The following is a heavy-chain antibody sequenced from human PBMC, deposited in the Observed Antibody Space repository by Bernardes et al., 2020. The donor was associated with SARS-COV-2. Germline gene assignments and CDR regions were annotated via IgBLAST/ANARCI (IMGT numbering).Heavy chain of an antibody. CDR3: ARGHVYILRHFDRNNWFDP. V-gene: IGHV1-46*01. Sequence: ASAKVSCKASGYIFTAYYIHWVRQAPGQGLEWMGIINPSGGSTTYAQKFQGRVTMTRDTSTSTVYMELSSLRSDDTAVYYCARGHVYILRHFDRNNWFDPWGQGTLVTVSS. CDR1: GYIFTAYY. CDR2: INPSGGST. J-gene: IGHJ5*02. D-gene: IGHD3-9*01.